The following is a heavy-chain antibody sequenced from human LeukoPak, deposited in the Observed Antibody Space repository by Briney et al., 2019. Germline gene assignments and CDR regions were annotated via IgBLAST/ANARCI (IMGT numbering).Heavy chain of an antibody. Sequence: ASVKVSCKASGYTFTSYGISWVRQAPGQGLEWMGWVSAYNGNTNYAQKLQGRVTMTTDTSTSTAYMELRGLRSDDTAVYYCARVLTGYYNPYYYYYGMDVWGKGTTVTVSS. CDR3: ARVLTGYYNPYYYYYGMDV. CDR1: GYTFTSYG. D-gene: IGHD3-9*01. J-gene: IGHJ6*04. V-gene: IGHV1-18*04. CDR2: VSAYNGNT.